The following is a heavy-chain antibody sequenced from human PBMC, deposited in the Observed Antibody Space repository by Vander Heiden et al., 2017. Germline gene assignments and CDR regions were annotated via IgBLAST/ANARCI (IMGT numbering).Heavy chain of an antibody. CDR1: GFTFSSYE. Sequence: EVQLVESGGGLVQPGGSLRLSCAASGFTFSSYEMNWVRQAPGKGLELVSYISSSGSTIYYADSVKGRFTISRDNAKNSLYLQMNSLRAEDTAVYYCARDNTEQWLVRWGQGTLVTVSS. CDR3: ARDNTEQWLVR. V-gene: IGHV3-48*03. CDR2: ISSSGSTI. J-gene: IGHJ4*02. D-gene: IGHD6-19*01.